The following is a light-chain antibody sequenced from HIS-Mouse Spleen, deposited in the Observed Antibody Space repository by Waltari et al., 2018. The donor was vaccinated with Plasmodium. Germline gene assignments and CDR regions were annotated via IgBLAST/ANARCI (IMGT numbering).Light chain of an antibody. CDR3: QAWDSSTAWV. CDR2: QDS. J-gene: IGLJ2*01. Sequence: SYELTQPPSVSVSPGQTPSITSSGAKLGDKYACWYQQKPGQSPVLVIYQDSKRPSGIPERFSGSNSGNTATLTISGTQAMDEADYYCQAWDSSTAWVFGGGTKLTVL. V-gene: IGLV3-1*01. CDR1: KLGDKY.